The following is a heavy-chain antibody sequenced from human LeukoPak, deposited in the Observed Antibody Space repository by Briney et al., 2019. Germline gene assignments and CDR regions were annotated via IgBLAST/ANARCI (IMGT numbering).Heavy chain of an antibody. CDR3: AREPGIAAAGRYYYYYMDV. Sequence: SETLSLTCTVSGGSISSFYWSWIRQPPGKGLEWIGYIYHTGNTIYNPSLMSRVTISLDTSKNQFSLKLSSVTAADTAVYYCAREPGIAAAGRYYYYYMDVWGKGTTVTVSS. CDR2: IYHTGNT. D-gene: IGHD6-13*01. CDR1: GGSISSFY. V-gene: IGHV4-59*01. J-gene: IGHJ6*03.